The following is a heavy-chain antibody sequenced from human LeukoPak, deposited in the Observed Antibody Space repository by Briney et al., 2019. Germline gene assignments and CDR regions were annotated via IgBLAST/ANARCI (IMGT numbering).Heavy chain of an antibody. CDR2: IYHTGST. J-gene: IGHJ4*02. V-gene: IGHV4-59*02. CDR3: ASRKLGNDY. Sequence: SETLSLTCTISGGSVSDYYWSWIRQSPGKGLEWIGYIYHTGSTSYSPSLKSRVTISADTSQNQFSLKLRSVTAADTAVYYCASRKLGNDYWGQGTLVTVSS. CDR1: GGSVSDYY. D-gene: IGHD7-27*01.